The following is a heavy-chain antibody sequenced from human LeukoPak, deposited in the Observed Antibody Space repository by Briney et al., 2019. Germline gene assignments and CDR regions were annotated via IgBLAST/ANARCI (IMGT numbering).Heavy chain of an antibody. Sequence: ASVKVSCKASGYTFTGYYMHWVRQAPGQGLEWMGWINPNRGGTNYAQKFQGRVTMARDTSISTAYMELSRLRSDDTAVYYCARARVRAARPEDYWGQGTLVTVSS. CDR1: GYTFTGYY. CDR2: INPNRGGT. D-gene: IGHD6-6*01. CDR3: ARARVRAARPEDY. J-gene: IGHJ4*02. V-gene: IGHV1-2*02.